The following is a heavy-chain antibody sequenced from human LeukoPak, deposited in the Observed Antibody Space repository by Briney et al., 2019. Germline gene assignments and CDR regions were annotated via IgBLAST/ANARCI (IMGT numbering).Heavy chain of an antibody. CDR2: INSSGTTI. Sequence: GGSLRLSCAASGFTFSSYEMNWVRQAPGKGLVWVSYINSSGTTIYYADSVKGRFTISRDNAKNSLYLQMNSLRAEDTAVYYCARDLNYYDSSGYPHWYFDRWGRGTLVTVSS. CDR1: GFTFSSYE. J-gene: IGHJ2*01. CDR3: ARDLNYYDSSGYPHWYFDR. D-gene: IGHD3-22*01. V-gene: IGHV3-48*03.